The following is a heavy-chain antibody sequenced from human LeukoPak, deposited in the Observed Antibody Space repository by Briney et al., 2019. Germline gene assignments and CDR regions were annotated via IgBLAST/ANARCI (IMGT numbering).Heavy chain of an antibody. Sequence: SETLSLTCSVFGGSISNSNYYWGWIRQPPGKGPEWIGTIYYSGSTYYNPSLKSRVTISVDTSENQFSLKLSSVTAADTAVYYCARGRYLPLYFDYWGQGTLVTVSS. J-gene: IGHJ4*02. CDR1: GGSISNSNYY. CDR3: ARGRYLPLYFDY. CDR2: IYYSGST. V-gene: IGHV4-39*07. D-gene: IGHD3-16*02.